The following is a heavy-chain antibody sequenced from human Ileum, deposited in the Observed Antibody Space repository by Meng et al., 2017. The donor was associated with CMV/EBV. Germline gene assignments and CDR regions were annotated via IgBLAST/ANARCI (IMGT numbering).Heavy chain of an antibody. CDR1: GYTFTDHN. V-gene: IGHV1-18*04. CDR3: ARDVWGFDY. CDR2: ISLGNGQT. Sequence: QVNLLESGAEVKKQGASVKISCKTSGYTFTDHNIGWVRQAPGQGIEWVGWISLGNGQTVYGHKLQGRVTVTTDTSTNTAYMELRNLRSDDTAMYYCARDVWGFDYWGQGTLVTVSS. D-gene: IGHD7-27*01. J-gene: IGHJ4*02.